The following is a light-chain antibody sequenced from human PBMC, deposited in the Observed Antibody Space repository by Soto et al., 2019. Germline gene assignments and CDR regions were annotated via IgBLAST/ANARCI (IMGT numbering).Light chain of an antibody. Sequence: EIVMTQSPATLSVSPGERATLSCRASQSVSSNLAWYQQKPGQAPRLLIYGASTRATGIPARFSGSGSGTEFPLTIISLQSEDFAVYYCQPYNNWPPFTFGPGTNVDIK. CDR1: QSVSSN. V-gene: IGKV3-15*01. CDR3: QPYNNWPPFT. CDR2: GAS. J-gene: IGKJ3*01.